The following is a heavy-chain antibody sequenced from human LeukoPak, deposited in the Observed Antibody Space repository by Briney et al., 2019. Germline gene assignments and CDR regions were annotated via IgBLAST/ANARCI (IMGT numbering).Heavy chain of an antibody. Sequence: EASVKVSCKASGGTFSSYAISWVRQAPGQGLEWMGGIIPIFGTANYAQKFQGRVTITADESTSTAYMELSSLRSEDTAVYYCARGLAGDGYNTVPFDYWGQGTLVTVSS. CDR3: ARGLAGDGYNTVPFDY. J-gene: IGHJ4*02. CDR1: GGTFSSYA. D-gene: IGHD5-24*01. V-gene: IGHV1-69*13. CDR2: IIPIFGTA.